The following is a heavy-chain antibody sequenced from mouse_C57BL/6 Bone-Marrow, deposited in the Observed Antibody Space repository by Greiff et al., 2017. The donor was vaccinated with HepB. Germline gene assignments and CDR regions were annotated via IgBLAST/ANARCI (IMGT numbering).Heavy chain of an antibody. CDR2: ISNGGGST. J-gene: IGHJ3*01. Sequence: EVQVVESGGGLVQPGGSLKLSCAASGFTFSDYYMYWVRQTPEKRLEWVAYISNGGGSTYYPDTVKGRFTISRDNAKNTLYLQMSRLKSEDTAMYYCARQNYYGPWFAYWGQGTLVTVSA. V-gene: IGHV5-12*01. D-gene: IGHD1-1*01. CDR3: ARQNYYGPWFAY. CDR1: GFTFSDYY.